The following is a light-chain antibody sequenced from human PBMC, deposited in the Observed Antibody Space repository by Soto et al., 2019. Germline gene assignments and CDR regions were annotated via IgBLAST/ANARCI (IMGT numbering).Light chain of an antibody. CDR3: SSYTTSSTLLI. CDR1: SSDIGGYNS. CDR2: AVS. J-gene: IGLJ2*01. V-gene: IGLV2-14*01. Sequence: QSALTQPASVSGSPGQSITISCTGTSSDIGGYNSVSWYQQHPGKAPKLVIYAVSNRPSGVSSRFSGSKSGNTASLTMSGLQAEDEATYYCSSYTTSSTLLIFGGATKLTVL.